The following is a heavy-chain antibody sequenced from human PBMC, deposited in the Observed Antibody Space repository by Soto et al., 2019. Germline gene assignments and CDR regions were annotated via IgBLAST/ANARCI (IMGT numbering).Heavy chain of an antibody. V-gene: IGHV3-66*01. D-gene: IGHD6-6*01. CDR3: AREIGRGAAQTNYMDV. J-gene: IGHJ6*03. CDR2: IYSGGST. Sequence: EVQLVESGGGLVQPGGSLRLSCAASGFTVSSNYMSWVRQAPGKGLEWVSVIYSGGSTFYADSVKGRFTISRDNSKNTVYLQMNSLRAEDAGVYYCAREIGRGAAQTNYMDVGGKGTTGTVS. CDR1: GFTVSSNY.